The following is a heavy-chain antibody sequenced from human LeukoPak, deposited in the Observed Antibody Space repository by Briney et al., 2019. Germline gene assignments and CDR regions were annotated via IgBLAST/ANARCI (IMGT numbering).Heavy chain of an antibody. V-gene: IGHV4-38-2*02. CDR1: GYSIRSGYY. Sequence: ASETLSLTCTVSGYSIRSGYYWGWIRQPPGKGLEWIGSIYHSGSIYHKPSLKSRVTISVDTSKNQFSLKLSSVTAADTAVYYCARTRYYYNSRSYGAPYYFDYWGQGTLVTVSS. D-gene: IGHD3-10*01. CDR3: ARTRYYYNSRSYGAPYYFDY. CDR2: IYHSGSI. J-gene: IGHJ4*02.